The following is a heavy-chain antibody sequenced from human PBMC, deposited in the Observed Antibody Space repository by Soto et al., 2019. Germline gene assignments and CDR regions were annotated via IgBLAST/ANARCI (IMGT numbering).Heavy chain of an antibody. Sequence: QVQLVQSGAEVKKPGASVKVSCKASGYTFTSYDINWVRQATGQGLEWMGWMNPNSGNTGYAQKFQGRVTMTRNTSISTAYMELSSLRSEDTAVYYCARKGYSGYKLGTSVHPWGQGTLVTVSS. D-gene: IGHD5-12*01. CDR3: ARKGYSGYKLGTSVHP. CDR2: MNPNSGNT. J-gene: IGHJ5*02. CDR1: GYTFTSYD. V-gene: IGHV1-8*01.